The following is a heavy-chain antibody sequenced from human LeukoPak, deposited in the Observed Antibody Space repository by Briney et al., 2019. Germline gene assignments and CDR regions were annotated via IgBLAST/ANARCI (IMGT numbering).Heavy chain of an antibody. J-gene: IGHJ4*02. CDR2: ISAYNGNT. CDR1: GYTFTSYG. CDR3: ATLIMITFGGVTPSDYFDY. D-gene: IGHD3-16*01. Sequence: GASVKVSCKASGYTFTSYGISWVRQAPGQGLGWMGWISAYNGNTNYAQKLQGRVTMTTDTSTSTAYMELRSLRSDDTAVYYCATLIMITFGGVTPSDYFDYWGQGTLVTVSS. V-gene: IGHV1-18*01.